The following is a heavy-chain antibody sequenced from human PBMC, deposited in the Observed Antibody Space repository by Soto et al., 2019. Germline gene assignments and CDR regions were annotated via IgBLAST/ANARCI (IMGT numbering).Heavy chain of an antibody. J-gene: IGHJ6*02. CDR1: GGSIRDYF. CDR3: ARDRKLVIPGNYYYYGMDV. CDR2: ISSSGTI. V-gene: IGHV4-59*01. Sequence: SETLSLTCSVSGGSIRDYFWTWIRQPPGKGLEWIGYISSSGTINYNSSLRSRVTISLDTSRNHFSLKLSSVTAADTAVYFCARDRKLVIPGNYYYYGMDVWGQGTTVTVSS. D-gene: IGHD3-9*01.